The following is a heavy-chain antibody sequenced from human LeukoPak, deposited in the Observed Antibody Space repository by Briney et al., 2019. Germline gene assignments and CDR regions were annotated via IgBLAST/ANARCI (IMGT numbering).Heavy chain of an antibody. D-gene: IGHD2-15*01. J-gene: IGHJ6*02. CDR3: AKDGFRCGGGSCYPPYFYYGMDV. V-gene: IGHV3-9*01. CDR1: GFTFDDYA. Sequence: GGSLRLSCAASGFTFDDYAMHWVRQAPGKGLEWVSGISWNSGSIVYADSVKGRFTISRDNAKNSLYLQMNSLRAEDTALYYCAKDGFRCGGGSCYPPYFYYGMDVWGQGTTVTVSS. CDR2: ISWNSGSI.